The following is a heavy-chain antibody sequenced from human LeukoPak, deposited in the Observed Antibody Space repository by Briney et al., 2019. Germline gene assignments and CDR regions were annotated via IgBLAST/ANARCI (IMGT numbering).Heavy chain of an antibody. CDR3: ARGDYDSSGYPPGPANY. V-gene: IGHV3-74*01. Sequence: TGGSLRPSCAASGFTFSSYWMHWVRQAPGKGLVWVSRINSDGSSTSYADSVKGRFTISRDNAKNTLYLQMNSLRAEDTAVYYCARGDYDSSGYPPGPANYWGQGTLVTVSS. J-gene: IGHJ4*02. D-gene: IGHD3-22*01. CDR1: GFTFSSYW. CDR2: INSDGSST.